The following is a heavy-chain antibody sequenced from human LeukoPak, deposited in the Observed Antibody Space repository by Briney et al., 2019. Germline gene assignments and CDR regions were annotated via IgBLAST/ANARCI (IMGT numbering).Heavy chain of an antibody. CDR2: ISYRGTT. V-gene: IGHV4-39*01. CDR3: ARGPHPGGAGYNLIDH. Sequence: SETLSLTCTASGGSISSSSYYWGWIRQPPGKGLEWIGSISYRGTTFYNPSLKSRVTISVDTSKNQFFLKVSSVTAADTAVYYCARGPHPGGAGYNLIDHWGQGALVTVS. CDR1: GGSISSSSYY. J-gene: IGHJ4*02. D-gene: IGHD5-24*01.